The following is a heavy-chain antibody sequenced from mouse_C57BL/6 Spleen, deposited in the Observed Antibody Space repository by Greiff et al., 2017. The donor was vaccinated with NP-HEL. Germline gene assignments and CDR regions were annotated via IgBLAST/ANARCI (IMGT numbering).Heavy chain of an antibody. Sequence: QVQLQQPGAELVKPGASVKLSCKASGYTFTSYWMQWVKQRPGQGLEWIGEIDPSDSYTNYNQKFKGKATLTVDTTSSTAYMQLSSLTYYDAAVYYCARKMVTTTGRFDYWGQGTTLTVSA. D-gene: IGHD2-2*01. J-gene: IGHJ2*01. CDR3: ARKMVTTTGRFDY. CDR2: IDPSDSYT. V-gene: IGHV1-50*01. CDR1: GYTFTSYW.